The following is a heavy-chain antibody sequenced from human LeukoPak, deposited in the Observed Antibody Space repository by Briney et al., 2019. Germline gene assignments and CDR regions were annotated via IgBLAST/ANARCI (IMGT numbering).Heavy chain of an antibody. Sequence: GGSLRLSCAVSGFDFSQHWMTWVRQAPGKGLEWVADIKRGGSEKNYVDSVKGRFTISRDDTKNSLYLQMTSLRAEDTAIYYCARGTSHVSRCVFLDSWGPGNLVSVSS. CDR3: ARGTSHVSRCVFLDS. CDR1: GFDFSQHW. D-gene: IGHD3-16*01. J-gene: IGHJ4*02. V-gene: IGHV3-7*01. CDR2: IKRGGSEK.